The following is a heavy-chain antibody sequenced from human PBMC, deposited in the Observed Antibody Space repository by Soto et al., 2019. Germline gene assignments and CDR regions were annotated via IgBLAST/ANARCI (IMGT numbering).Heavy chain of an antibody. J-gene: IGHJ4*02. CDR1: GFTFSSYG. CDR2: ISYDGSNK. CDR3: AKALAPVAALDY. D-gene: IGHD6-19*01. V-gene: IGHV3-30*18. Sequence: QTGGSLRLSCAASGFTFSSYGMHWVRQAPGKGLEWVAVISYDGSNKYYADSVKGRFTISRDNSKNTLYLQMNSLRAEDTAVYYCAKALAPVAALDYWGQGTLVTVSS.